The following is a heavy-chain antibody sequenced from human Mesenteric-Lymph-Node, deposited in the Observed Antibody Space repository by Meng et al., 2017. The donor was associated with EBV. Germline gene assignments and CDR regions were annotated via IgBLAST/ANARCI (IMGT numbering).Heavy chain of an antibody. V-gene: IGHV4-34*01. Sequence: QVQLQQWGGGLLKPSETLSLTCAVYGGSFSGYYWSWIRQPPGKGLEWIGEINHSGSTNYNPSLKSRVTISVDTSKNQFSLKLSSVTAADTAVYYCARGMATIIWGQGTLVTVSS. CDR3: ARGMATII. J-gene: IGHJ4*02. CDR1: GGSFSGYY. D-gene: IGHD5-24*01. CDR2: INHSGST.